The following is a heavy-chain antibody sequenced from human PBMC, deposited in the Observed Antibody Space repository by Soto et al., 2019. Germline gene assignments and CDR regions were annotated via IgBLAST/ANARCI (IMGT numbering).Heavy chain of an antibody. CDR3: AKVEGTARNAFDV. J-gene: IGHJ3*01. CDR1: GFTFSSYA. V-gene: IGHV3-30*09. D-gene: IGHD6-6*01. Sequence: QVQLVESGGGVVQPGGSLTLSCKASGFTFSSYAIHWVRQAPGKGLEWVSVISSDGVNKHSAESVRGRFVISRDNSKNTVHLEMNRLRVDDTAVYYCAKVEGTARNAFDVWGHGTMVSVSS. CDR2: ISSDGVNK.